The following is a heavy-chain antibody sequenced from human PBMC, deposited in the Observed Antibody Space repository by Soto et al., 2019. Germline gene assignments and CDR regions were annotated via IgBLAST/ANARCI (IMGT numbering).Heavy chain of an antibody. D-gene: IGHD6-19*01. CDR2: IIPIFGAA. J-gene: IGHJ6*02. CDR1: GGSFSTHA. CDR3: ARSGRGWSSGPYYYCGMDV. Sequence: QVQLVQSGAEVEKPGSSVKVSCEASGGSFSTHAISWVRQAPGQGLEWMGGIIPIFGAANYARKFQGRVTITADESRRTVYMELSRLISEDTAVYYCARSGRGWSSGPYYYCGMDVWGQGTTVTVS. V-gene: IGHV1-69*01.